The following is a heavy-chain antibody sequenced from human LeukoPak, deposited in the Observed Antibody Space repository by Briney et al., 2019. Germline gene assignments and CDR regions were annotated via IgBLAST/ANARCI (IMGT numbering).Heavy chain of an antibody. Sequence: GRSLRLSCAASGFTFDDYAMHWVRQAPGKGLEWVSGISWNSGSIGYADSVKGRFTISRDNAKNSLYLQMNSLRAEDMALCYCAKARGATITSLDAFDIWDQGTMVTVSS. J-gene: IGHJ3*02. CDR2: ISWNSGSI. V-gene: IGHV3-9*03. D-gene: IGHD5-12*01. CDR1: GFTFDDYA. CDR3: AKARGATITSLDAFDI.